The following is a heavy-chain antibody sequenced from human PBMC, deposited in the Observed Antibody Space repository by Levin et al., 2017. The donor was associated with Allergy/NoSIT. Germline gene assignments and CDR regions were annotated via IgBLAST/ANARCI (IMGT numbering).Heavy chain of an antibody. D-gene: IGHD5-18*01. V-gene: IGHV3-64D*06. CDR2: ISSNGGST. Sequence: GESLKISCSASGFTFSSYAMHWVRQAPGKGLEYVSAISSNGGSTYYADSVKGRFTISRDNSKNTLYLQMSSLRAEDTAVYYCVKGVYSYGLGDAFDIWGQGTMVTVSS. J-gene: IGHJ3*02. CDR3: VKGVYSYGLGDAFDI. CDR1: GFTFSSYA.